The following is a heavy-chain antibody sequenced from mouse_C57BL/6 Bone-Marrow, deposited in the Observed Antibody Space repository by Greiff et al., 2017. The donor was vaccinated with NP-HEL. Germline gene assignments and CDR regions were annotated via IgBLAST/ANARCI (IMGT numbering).Heavy chain of an antibody. J-gene: IGHJ2*01. Sequence: QVHVKQSGAELAKPGASVKLSCTASGYTFTSYWMHWVKQRPGQGLEWIGYINPSSGYTKYNQKFKDQATLTADKSSSTAYMQLSSLTYEDSAVYYWAPNYYGSSRPFDYWGQGTTLTVSS. CDR1: GYTFTSYW. D-gene: IGHD1-1*01. CDR2: INPSSGYT. V-gene: IGHV1-7*01. CDR3: APNYYGSSRPFDY.